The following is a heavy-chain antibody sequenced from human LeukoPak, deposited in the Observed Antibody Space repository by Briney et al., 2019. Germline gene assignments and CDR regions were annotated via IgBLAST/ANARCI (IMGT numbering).Heavy chain of an antibody. J-gene: IGHJ4*02. Sequence: GGSLRLSCAASRFIFSSYWMSWVRQAPGKGLEWVANIKQDGSEKYYVDSVKGRFTISRDNSKNTLYLQMNSLRAEDTAVYYCAKRTGYLAAAGDWGQGTLVTVSS. D-gene: IGHD6-13*01. CDR1: RFIFSSYW. CDR2: IKQDGSEK. CDR3: AKRTGYLAAAGD. V-gene: IGHV3-7*03.